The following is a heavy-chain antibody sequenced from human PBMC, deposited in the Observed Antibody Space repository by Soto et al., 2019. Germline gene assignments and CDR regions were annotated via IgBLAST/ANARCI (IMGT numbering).Heavy chain of an antibody. D-gene: IGHD3-22*01. CDR1: GFSISSGYY. V-gene: IGHV4-38-2*02. J-gene: IGHJ5*02. CDR2: VYDGGNS. CDR3: ARTGTVSSGYYYAWFHP. Sequence: PSETLSLTCSVSGFSISSGYYWGWIRQPPGGGLEWIGSVYDGGNSYYNPSLKSRVSISIDTSKNQFSLKLNSVTAADTAVYYCARTGTVSSGYYYAWFHPWGQGTRVTVSS.